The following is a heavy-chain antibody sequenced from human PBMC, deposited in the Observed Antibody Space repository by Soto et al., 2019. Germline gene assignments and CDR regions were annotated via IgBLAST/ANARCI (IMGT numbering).Heavy chain of an antibody. Sequence: EVQLVESGGGLVQPGGSLRLSCVASGFTLRNYWMHWFRQAPGKGLVWVSRITNDGSTTYYADSVKGRFIISRDNAKNTLYLQVNSLRVEDTAVYYCARDQDGAGGTADYWGQGTLVTVS. D-gene: IGHD1-26*01. V-gene: IGHV3-74*01. CDR2: ITNDGSTT. CDR1: GFTLRNYW. J-gene: IGHJ4*02. CDR3: ARDQDGAGGTADY.